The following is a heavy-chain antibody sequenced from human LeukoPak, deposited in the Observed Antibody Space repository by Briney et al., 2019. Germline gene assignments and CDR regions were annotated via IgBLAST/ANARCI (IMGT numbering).Heavy chain of an antibody. V-gene: IGHV4-34*01. Sequence: SSETLSLTCAVYGGSFSGYYWSWIRQPPGKGLEWIGEINHSGSTNYNPSLKSRVTISVDTSKNQFSLKLSSVTAADTAVYYCAALTDEIQQNYFDYWGQGTLVTVSS. D-gene: IGHD5-18*01. CDR1: GGSFSGYY. CDR2: INHSGST. CDR3: AALTDEIQQNYFDY. J-gene: IGHJ4*02.